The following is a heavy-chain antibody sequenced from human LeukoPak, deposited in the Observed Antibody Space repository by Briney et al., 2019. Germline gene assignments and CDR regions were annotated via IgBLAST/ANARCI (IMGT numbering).Heavy chain of an antibody. D-gene: IGHD5-18*01. CDR2: IYYSGST. CDR1: GGSISSGDYY. CDR3: ARVVGYSYGYGLNSDY. V-gene: IGHV4-30-4*01. Sequence: SQTLSLTCTVSGGSISSGDYYWSWIRQPPGKGLEWIGYIYYSGSTYYNPSLKSRVTISVDTSKNQFSLKLSSVTAADTAVYYCARVVGYSYGYGLNSDYWGQGTLVTVSS. J-gene: IGHJ4*02.